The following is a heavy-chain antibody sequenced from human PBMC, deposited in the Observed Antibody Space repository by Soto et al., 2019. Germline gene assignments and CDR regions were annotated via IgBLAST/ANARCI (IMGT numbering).Heavy chain of an antibody. CDR2: IYYSGST. D-gene: IGHD3-22*01. CDR1: GGSISSGGYY. V-gene: IGHV4-31*03. J-gene: IGHJ4*02. CDR3: ARVSHYYDSSGDNGPYYFDY. Sequence: SETLSLTCTVSGGSISSGGYYWSWIRQHPGKGLEWIGYIYYSGSTYYNPSLKSRVTISVDTSKNQFSLKLSSVTAADTAVYYCARVSHYYDSSGDNGPYYFDYWGQGTLVTVSS.